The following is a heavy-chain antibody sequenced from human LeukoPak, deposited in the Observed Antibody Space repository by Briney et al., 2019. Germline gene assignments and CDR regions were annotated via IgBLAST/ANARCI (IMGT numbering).Heavy chain of an antibody. V-gene: IGHV5-51*01. CDR1: GYSFTSYW. Sequence: GESLKISCKGSGYSFTSYWLGWVRQMPGKGLEWMVIIYPGDSDTRYSLSFQGQVTISADKSISTAYLQWSSLKASDTAMYYCAGLQGGYSYGYCDYWGQGTLVSVSS. D-gene: IGHD5-18*01. J-gene: IGHJ4*02. CDR3: AGLQGGYSYGYCDY. CDR2: IYPGDSDT.